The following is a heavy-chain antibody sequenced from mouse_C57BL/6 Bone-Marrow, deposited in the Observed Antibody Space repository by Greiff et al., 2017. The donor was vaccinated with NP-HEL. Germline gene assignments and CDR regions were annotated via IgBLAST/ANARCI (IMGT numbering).Heavy chain of an antibody. V-gene: IGHV1-85*01. CDR3: ASPLTNWDRYYAMDY. J-gene: IGHJ4*01. CDR2: IYPRDGST. D-gene: IGHD4-1*01. Sequence: VQLQQSGPELVKPGASVKLSCKASGYTFTSYDINWVKQRPGQGLELIGWIYPRDGSTKYNEKFKGKATLTVDTSSSTAYMELHSLTSEDSAVYFCASPLTNWDRYYAMDYWGKETSVTVSS. CDR1: GYTFTSYD.